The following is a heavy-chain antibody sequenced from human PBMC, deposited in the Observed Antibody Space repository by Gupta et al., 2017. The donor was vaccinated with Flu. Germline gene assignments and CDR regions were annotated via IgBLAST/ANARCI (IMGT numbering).Heavy chain of an antibody. Sequence: QVQLQQWGAGLLKPSETLSLTCAVYGGSFSGYYWSWIRQPPGKGLEWIGEINHSGSTNYNPSLKSRVTISVDTSKNQFSLKLSSVTAADTAVYYCARAGSNYVRRYGMDVWGQGTTVTVSS. CDR3: ARAGSNYVRRYGMDV. J-gene: IGHJ6*02. V-gene: IGHV4-34*01. CDR2: INHSGST. D-gene: IGHD4-11*01. CDR1: GGSFSGYY.